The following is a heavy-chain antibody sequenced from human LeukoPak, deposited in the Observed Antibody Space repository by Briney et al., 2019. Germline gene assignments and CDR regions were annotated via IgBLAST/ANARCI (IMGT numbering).Heavy chain of an antibody. CDR1: GGTFSSYA. D-gene: IGHD2-15*01. CDR2: IIPIFGTA. V-gene: IGHV1-69*13. Sequence: GASVKVSCKASGGTFSSYAISWVRQAPGQGLEWMGGIIPIFGTANYAQKFQGRVTITADESTSTAYMELSSLRSEDTAVYYCARVPYCNGGSCLLRGYYFDYWGQGTLVTVSS. CDR3: ARVPYCNGGSCLLRGYYFDY. J-gene: IGHJ4*02.